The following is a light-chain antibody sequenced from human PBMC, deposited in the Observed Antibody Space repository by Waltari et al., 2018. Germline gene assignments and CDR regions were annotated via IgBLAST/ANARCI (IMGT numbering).Light chain of an antibody. CDR3: QQYNNWPT. CDR2: GAS. J-gene: IGKJ1*01. Sequence: ATLSCRASQSVSSNLAWYQQKPGQAPRLLIYGASTRFSGSGSGTEFTLTISRLQSEDFAVYYCQQYNNWPTFGQGTKVEIE. CDR1: QSVSSN. V-gene: IGKV3-15*01.